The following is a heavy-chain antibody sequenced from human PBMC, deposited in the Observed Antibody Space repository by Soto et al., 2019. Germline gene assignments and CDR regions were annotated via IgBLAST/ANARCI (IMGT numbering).Heavy chain of an antibody. CDR2: IDPSDSYT. CDR3: VRHRVGSYYYFDS. CDR1: GYTFTDYW. Sequence: PXESLKISCKGCGYTFTDYWISWVRQMPGKGLEWMGRIDPSDSYTSNSPSFQGHVSISADKSINTAYMQWSSLKASDTAMYYCVRHRVGSYYYFDSWGQGTLVTVSS. D-gene: IGHD1-26*01. V-gene: IGHV5-10-1*01. J-gene: IGHJ4*02.